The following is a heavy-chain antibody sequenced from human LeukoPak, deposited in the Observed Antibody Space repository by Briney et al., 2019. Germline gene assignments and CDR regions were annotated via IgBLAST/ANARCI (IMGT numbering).Heavy chain of an antibody. V-gene: IGHV3-7*01. D-gene: IGHD5-12*01. Sequence: GGSLRLSCAASGFTFSSYWMSWVRQAPGKGLEWVANIKQDGSEKYYVDSVKGRFTISRDNAKNSLYLQMNSLRVEDTAVYYCAKRGYSGYGYYFDYWGQGTLVTVSS. CDR2: IKQDGSEK. CDR1: GFTFSSYW. J-gene: IGHJ4*02. CDR3: AKRGYSGYGYYFDY.